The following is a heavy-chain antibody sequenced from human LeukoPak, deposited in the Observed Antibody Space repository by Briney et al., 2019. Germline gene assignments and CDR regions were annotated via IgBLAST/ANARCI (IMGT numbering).Heavy chain of an antibody. CDR3: ARVFDSGSQAYFYYMDV. J-gene: IGHJ6*03. Sequence: SSETLSLTCNVSGGSIRGYYWSWIRQPPGKGLEWIGYIYSSGSTNYNPSLKSRVTMSVDTSKNQFSLKVSSVTAADTAVYYCARVFDSGSQAYFYYMDVWGKGTTVTISS. CDR2: IYSSGST. D-gene: IGHD3-10*01. V-gene: IGHV4-59*01. CDR1: GGSIRGYY.